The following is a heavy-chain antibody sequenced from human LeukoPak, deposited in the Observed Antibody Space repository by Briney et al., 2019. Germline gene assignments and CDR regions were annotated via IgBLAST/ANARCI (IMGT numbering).Heavy chain of an antibody. CDR2: ISSNGGST. V-gene: IGHV3-64D*09. D-gene: IGHD1-1*01. J-gene: IGHJ4*02. CDR3: ARVLLEREAR. CDR1: GFTFSSYA. Sequence: GGSLRLSCSASGFTFSSYAMHWVRQAPGKGLEYVSAISSNGGSTYYADSVKGGFTISRDNSKNTLYLQMSSLRAEDTALYYCARVLLEREARWGQGTLVTVSS.